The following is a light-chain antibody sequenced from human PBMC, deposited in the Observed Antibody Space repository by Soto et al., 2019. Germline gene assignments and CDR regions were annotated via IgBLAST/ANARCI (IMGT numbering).Light chain of an antibody. CDR1: QTVKSY. Sequence: EIKLTQSPATLSVSPGGRATLSCRASQTVKSYLAWYQQRPGQPPRLLIYGASTRATDIPARFSGSGSGTEFSLTISSLQSEDFAVYYCQQYNTWPPRYTFGQGTKLEIK. CDR3: QQYNTWPPRYT. V-gene: IGKV3-15*01. J-gene: IGKJ2*01. CDR2: GAS.